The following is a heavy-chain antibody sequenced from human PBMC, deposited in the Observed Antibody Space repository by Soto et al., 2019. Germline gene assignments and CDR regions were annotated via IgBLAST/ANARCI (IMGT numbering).Heavy chain of an antibody. CDR3: AKDSTLYYYYGMDV. Sequence: PGGSLRLSCAASGFTFISYGMHWVRQAPGKGLEWVAVISYDGSNKYYADSVEGRFTISRDNSKNTLYLQMNSLRAEDTAVYYCAKDSTLYYYYGMDVWGQGTTVTVSS. CDR1: GFTFISYG. V-gene: IGHV3-30*18. J-gene: IGHJ6*02. CDR2: ISYDGSNK. D-gene: IGHD4-4*01.